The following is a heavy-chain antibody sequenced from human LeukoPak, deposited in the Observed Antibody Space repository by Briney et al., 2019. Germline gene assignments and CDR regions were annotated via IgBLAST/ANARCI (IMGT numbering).Heavy chain of an antibody. CDR1: GFTVSSTY. Sequence: GGSLRLSCAASGFTVSSTYMSWVRQAPGKGLEWVSLIYTGGNTYYADSVKGRFTLPRDNSKITVYLQMNSLRVEDTAMYYCATISDLLYYFDSWGQGTLVTVSS. CDR3: ATISDLLYYFDS. V-gene: IGHV3-66*01. CDR2: IYTGGNT. J-gene: IGHJ4*02.